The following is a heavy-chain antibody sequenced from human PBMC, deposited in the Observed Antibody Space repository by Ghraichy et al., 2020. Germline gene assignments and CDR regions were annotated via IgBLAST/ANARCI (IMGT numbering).Heavy chain of an antibody. D-gene: IGHD2-15*01. J-gene: IGHJ4*02. Sequence: GASLRLSCAASGFSFNNYWMHWVRQAPGKGLVWVSRINSDGRDTIYADSVKGRFTISRDNARNTLYLQMNSLRAEDTAVYYCAREYCRGGRCFFGTGGSHFDYWGQGTLVTVSS. CDR2: INSDGRDT. CDR1: GFSFNNYW. CDR3: AREYCRGGRCFFGTGGSHFDY. V-gene: IGHV3-74*01.